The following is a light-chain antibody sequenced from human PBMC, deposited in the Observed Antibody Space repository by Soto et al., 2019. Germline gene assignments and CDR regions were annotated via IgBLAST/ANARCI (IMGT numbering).Light chain of an antibody. J-gene: IGKJ4*01. CDR2: AAS. CDR1: QGISSW. CDR3: QQTTSFPLT. V-gene: IGKV1-12*01. Sequence: DIQMTQSPSFLSASVGDRVTITCRASQGISSWLAWYQHKPGRAPKLLIHAASSLESGVPSRFSGSGSGTDFTLIISSLQPEDFATYYCQQTTSFPLTFGGGTKVEIK.